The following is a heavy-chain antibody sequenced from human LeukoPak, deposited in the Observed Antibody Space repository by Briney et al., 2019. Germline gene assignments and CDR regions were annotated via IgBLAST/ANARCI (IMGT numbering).Heavy chain of an antibody. J-gene: IGHJ4*02. CDR1: GGSFSGHY. V-gene: IGHV4-34*01. D-gene: IGHD6-13*01. Sequence: PSXXLSLTCAVYGGSFSGHYWSWIRQFTGKGLEWIGEVNHSGSANYNPSLKSRVTISEETSKNQFSLELSSVTAADTAVYFCARAARAGDKRFDYWGQGTLVTVSS. CDR3: ARAARAGDKRFDY. CDR2: VNHSGSA.